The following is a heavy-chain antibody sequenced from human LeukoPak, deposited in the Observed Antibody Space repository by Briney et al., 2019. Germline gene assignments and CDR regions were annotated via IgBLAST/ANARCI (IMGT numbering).Heavy chain of an antibody. CDR2: ISSSSSTI. Sequence: GGSLRLSCAASGFTFSSYSMNWIRNAPGKGLEWVSFISSSSSTIYYADSVKGRFTISRDNAKNSLYLQMTSLRAEDTAVYYCARGALSAGWFDPWGQGTLVTVSS. CDR3: ARGALSAGWFDP. J-gene: IGHJ5*02. V-gene: IGHV3-48*04. CDR1: GFTFSSYS.